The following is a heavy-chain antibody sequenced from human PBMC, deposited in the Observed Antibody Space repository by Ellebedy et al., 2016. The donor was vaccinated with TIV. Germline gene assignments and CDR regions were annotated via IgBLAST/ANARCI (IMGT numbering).Heavy chain of an antibody. CDR1: GYTFTNYH. CDR2: FNPHSRGS. V-gene: IGHV1-46*01. CDR3: ARDPGMHHDILTGPYGFDF. J-gene: IGHJ4*02. Sequence: GGSLRLSXAASGYTFTNYHTHWVRQAPGQGLEWMAVFNPHSRGSIYAQRFQGRVTLTTDTSTSTAYMELTRLRSDDTAVYYCARDPGMHHDILTGPYGFDFWGQGTLVTVSS. D-gene: IGHD3-9*01.